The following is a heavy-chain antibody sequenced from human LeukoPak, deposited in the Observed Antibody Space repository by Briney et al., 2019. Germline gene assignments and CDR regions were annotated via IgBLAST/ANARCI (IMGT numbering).Heavy chain of an antibody. D-gene: IGHD3-16*01. J-gene: IGHJ6*03. V-gene: IGHV4-61*01. CDR1: GGSISSSRYY. CDR2: IYYSGST. CDR3: ARVRGGYYYYMDV. Sequence: SETLCLTCTVSGGSISSSRYYWSWIRQPPGKGLEWIGYIYYSGSTNYNPSLKSRVTISVDTSKNQFSLKLSSVTAADTAVYYCARVRGGYYYYMDVWGKGTTVTVSS.